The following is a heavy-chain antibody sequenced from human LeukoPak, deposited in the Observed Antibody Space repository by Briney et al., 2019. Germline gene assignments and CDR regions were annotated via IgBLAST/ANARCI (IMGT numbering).Heavy chain of an antibody. J-gene: IGHJ5*02. V-gene: IGHV3-48*02. CDR2: ISSSSSTI. Sequence: GGSLRLSCAASGFTFSSYSMNWVRQAPGKGLEWVSYISSSSSTIYYADSVKGRFTISRDNAKNSLYLQMNGLRDEDTAVYYCARGTKGHYYDSSGATNWFDPWGQGTLVTVSS. CDR1: GFTFSSYS. D-gene: IGHD3-22*01. CDR3: ARGTKGHYYDSSGATNWFDP.